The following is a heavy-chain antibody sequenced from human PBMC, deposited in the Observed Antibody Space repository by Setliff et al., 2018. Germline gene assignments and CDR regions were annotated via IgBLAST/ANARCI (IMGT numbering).Heavy chain of an antibody. D-gene: IGHD3-10*01. V-gene: IGHV4-61*02. CDR1: GGSISSGTYY. J-gene: IGHJ1*01. Sequence: SETLSLTCTVSGGSISSGTYYWSWIRQPAGKGLEWIGRLHTSGSIDYNPSLKSRVTISVDTSKNQFSLRLRSVTAADTAVCCCGRRGSLSVIQGVRGLWGQGTLVTVSS. CDR2: LHTSGSI. CDR3: GRRGSLSVIQGVRGL.